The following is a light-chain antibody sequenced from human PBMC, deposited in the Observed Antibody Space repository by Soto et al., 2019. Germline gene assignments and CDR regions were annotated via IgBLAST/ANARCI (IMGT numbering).Light chain of an antibody. J-gene: IGKJ4*01. CDR3: QQSYSAPLT. CDR2: WAF. V-gene: IGKV2-28*01. Sequence: DIVMTQSPLSLPVTPGEPASISCRSSQSLLHSNGYNYLDWYQQKPGQPPKLLIFWAFTRDSGVPDRFSGSGSATDFTLTISNLQAEDVARYYCQQSYSAPLTFGGGTKVDI. CDR1: QSLLHSNGYNY.